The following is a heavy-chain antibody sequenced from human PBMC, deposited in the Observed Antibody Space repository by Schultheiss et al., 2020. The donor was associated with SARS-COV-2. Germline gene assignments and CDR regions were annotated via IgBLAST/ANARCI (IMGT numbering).Heavy chain of an antibody. Sequence: SQTLSLTCTVSGGSISSGDYYWSWIRQPPGKGLEWIGYIYYSGSTYYNPSLKSRVTISVDTSKNQFSLKLSSVTAADTAVYYCARFTGPSWAAAGYNWFDPWGQGTLVTVSS. D-gene: IGHD6-13*01. CDR1: GGSISSGDYY. CDR2: IYYSGST. CDR3: ARFTGPSWAAAGYNWFDP. J-gene: IGHJ5*02. V-gene: IGHV4-30-4*01.